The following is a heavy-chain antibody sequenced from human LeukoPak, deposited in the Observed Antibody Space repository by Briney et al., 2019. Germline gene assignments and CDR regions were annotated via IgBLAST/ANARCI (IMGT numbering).Heavy chain of an antibody. J-gene: IGHJ4*02. CDR3: ARLYYDSRGCSNYFDY. Sequence: ASVKVSRKASGYTFTSYGISWARQAPGQGLEWMGWISAYNGNTNYAQKLQGRVTMTTDTSTSTAYMELRSLRSDDTAVYYCARLYYDSRGCSNYFDYWGQGTLVTVSS. CDR2: ISAYNGNT. D-gene: IGHD3-22*01. V-gene: IGHV1-18*01. CDR1: GYTFTSYG.